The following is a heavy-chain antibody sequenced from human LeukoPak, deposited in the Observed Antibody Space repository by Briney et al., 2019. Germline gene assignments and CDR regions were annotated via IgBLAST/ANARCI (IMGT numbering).Heavy chain of an antibody. CDR2: VSTYNGNT. V-gene: IGHV1-18*01. CDR3: ARDRAYYYGSGTLGDDAFDI. J-gene: IGHJ3*02. CDR1: GYTFTNYN. D-gene: IGHD3-10*01. Sequence: GASVKVSCKASGYTFTNYNFGWVRQAPGQGLEWMGWVSTYNGNTDYGQKFQGRVIMTTDTSTSTAYMELRSLRSDDTAVYYCARDRAYYYGSGTLGDDAFDIWGQGTMVTVSS.